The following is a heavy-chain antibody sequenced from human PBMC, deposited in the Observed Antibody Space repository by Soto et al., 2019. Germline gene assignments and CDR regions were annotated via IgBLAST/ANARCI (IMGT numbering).Heavy chain of an antibody. D-gene: IGHD5-18*01. Sequence: QVQLVQSGAEMKKAGASVNISCKAYRHTFTGYFIHWVRQAPGLGLEWMGWINSDSGDKEYAQKFQGWVTMTRDTSISTANMELRRLTSDDTAVYFCVFSMGYSYGYDSWGQGTLVTVS. CDR2: INSDSGDK. J-gene: IGHJ4*02. V-gene: IGHV1-2*04. CDR3: VFSMGYSYGYDS. CDR1: RHTFTGYF.